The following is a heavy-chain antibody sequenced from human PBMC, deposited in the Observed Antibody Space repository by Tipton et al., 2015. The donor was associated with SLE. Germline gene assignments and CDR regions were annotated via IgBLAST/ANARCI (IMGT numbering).Heavy chain of an antibody. CDR1: GGSISSHY. CDR3: AGLRGILTGPRGAFDI. D-gene: IGHD3-9*01. Sequence: TLSLTCTVSGGSISSHYWSWIRQPPGKGLEWIGYIYYSGSTHYNPSLKSRVTISVDTSKNQFSLKLSSVTAADTAVYYCAGLRGILTGPRGAFDIWGQGTMVTVSS. J-gene: IGHJ3*02. V-gene: IGHV4-59*11. CDR2: IYYSGST.